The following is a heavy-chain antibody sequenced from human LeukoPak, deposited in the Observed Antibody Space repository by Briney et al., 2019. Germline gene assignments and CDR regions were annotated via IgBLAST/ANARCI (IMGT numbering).Heavy chain of an antibody. CDR3: ARISGGSFDI. D-gene: IGHD3-10*01. CDR1: GLTVNSNY. J-gene: IGHJ3*02. CDR2: IYSGETT. Sequence: GGSLRLSCAASGLTVNSNYMTWVRQAQGTGLEWVSLIYSGETTYYADSVKGRFTISRDTSHNTLYLQRNRLRAADTAVYYCARISGGSFDIWGQGTTVTV. V-gene: IGHV3-53*01.